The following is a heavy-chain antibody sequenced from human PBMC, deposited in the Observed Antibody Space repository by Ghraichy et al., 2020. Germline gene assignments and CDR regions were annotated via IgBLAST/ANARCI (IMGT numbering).Heavy chain of an antibody. CDR1: GFTFSNYA. D-gene: IGHD6-6*01. CDR2: ITNDGGST. J-gene: IGHJ6*03. Sequence: GESLNISCSASGFTFSNYAMHWVRQAPGGGLEYVSSITNDGGSTYYTDSVKGRFTISRDNSKNILYLQMSSLRAEDTAVYYCVKKSIEAREYYYYYMDVWGKGTTVTVSS. CDR3: VKKSIEAREYYYYYMDV. V-gene: IGHV3-64D*06.